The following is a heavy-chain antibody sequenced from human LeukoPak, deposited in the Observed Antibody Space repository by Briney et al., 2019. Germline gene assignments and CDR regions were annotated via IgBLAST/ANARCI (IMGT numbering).Heavy chain of an antibody. Sequence: ASVKVSCKASGYTFTGYYMHWVRHAPGQGLEWMGWINPNSGGTNYAQKFQGRVTMTRDTSISTAYMELSRLRSDDTAVYYCARDRADYYDSSGYCVWGQGTLVTVSS. CDR2: INPNSGGT. CDR1: GYTFTGYY. J-gene: IGHJ4*02. CDR3: ARDRADYYDSSGYCV. D-gene: IGHD3-22*01. V-gene: IGHV1-2*02.